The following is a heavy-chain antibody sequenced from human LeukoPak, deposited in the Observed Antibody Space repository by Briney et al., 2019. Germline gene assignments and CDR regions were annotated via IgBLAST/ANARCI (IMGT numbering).Heavy chain of an antibody. CDR1: GYTFTGYY. V-gene: IGHV1-2*02. D-gene: IGHD1-7*01. CDR3: ARGGLELLSAAVNWFDP. Sequence: ASVKVSCKASGYTFTGYYMHWVRQDPGQGLEWMGWINPNSGGTNYAQKFQGRVTMTRDTSISTAYMELSSLRSDDTAVYYCARGGLELLSAAVNWFDPWGQGTLVTVSS. CDR2: INPNSGGT. J-gene: IGHJ5*02.